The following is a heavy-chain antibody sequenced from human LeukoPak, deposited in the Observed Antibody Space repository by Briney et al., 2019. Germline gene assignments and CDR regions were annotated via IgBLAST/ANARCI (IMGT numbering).Heavy chain of an antibody. J-gene: IGHJ4*02. CDR3: AKDYVWGSYRFMSHYYFDY. CDR2: ISGSGGST. Sequence: PGGSLRLSCAASGFTFSSYAMSWVRRAPGKGLEWVSAISGSGGSTYYADSVKGRFTISRDNSKNTLYLQMNSLRAEDTAVYYCAKDYVWGSYRFMSHYYFDYWGQGTLVTVSS. D-gene: IGHD3-16*02. CDR1: GFTFSSYA. V-gene: IGHV3-23*01.